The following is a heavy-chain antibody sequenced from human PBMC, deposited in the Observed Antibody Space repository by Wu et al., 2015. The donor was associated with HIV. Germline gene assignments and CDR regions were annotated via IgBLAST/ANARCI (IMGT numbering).Heavy chain of an antibody. CDR3: VRDSTEDRPNSVDP. V-gene: IGHV1-18*01. Sequence: QVQLVQSGAEVKKSGASLKVSCKASGYNFKTYGISWLRQAPGQGLEWMGWISGYNGNTNYAQNLQDRLTMTTDTSTSTVYLELRSLRSDDTAVYYCVRDSTEDRPNSVDPWGQGTLVIVSS. D-gene: IGHD6-6*01. CDR2: ISGYNGNT. CDR1: GYNFKTYG. J-gene: IGHJ5*02.